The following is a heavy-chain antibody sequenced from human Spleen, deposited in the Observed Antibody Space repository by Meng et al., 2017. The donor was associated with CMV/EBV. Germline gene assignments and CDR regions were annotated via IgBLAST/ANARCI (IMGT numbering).Heavy chain of an antibody. CDR2: VYYNGNT. J-gene: IGHJ4*02. Sequence: SLSSAVSGVSVSDSGFYWTWIRQSPGKGLQWIGYVYYNGNTNLNPSLTGRVTMSMERSANQFSLRLTSVTTADTAVYYCARGVYWFEFWGQGALVTVSS. D-gene: IGHD2-8*02. CDR3: ARGVYWFEF. V-gene: IGHV4-61*08. CDR1: GVSVSDSGFY.